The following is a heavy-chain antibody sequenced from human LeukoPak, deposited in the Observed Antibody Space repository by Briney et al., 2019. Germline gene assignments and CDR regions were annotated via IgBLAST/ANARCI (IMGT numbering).Heavy chain of an antibody. CDR3: ARTGPYDSSGYYSEYWYFDL. V-gene: IGHV1-2*02. Sequence: ASVKVSCKASGYSFTGYYMHWVRQAPGQGLEWMGWINPNTGDTNYAQKFQGRITVTRDTSISTAYMELSRLRFDDTAVYYCARTGPYDSSGYYSEYWYFDLWGRGTLVTVPS. CDR1: GYSFTGYY. J-gene: IGHJ2*01. D-gene: IGHD3-22*01. CDR2: INPNTGDT.